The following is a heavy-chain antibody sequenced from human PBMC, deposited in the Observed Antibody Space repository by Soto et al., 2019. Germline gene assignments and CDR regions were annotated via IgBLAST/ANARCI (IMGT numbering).Heavy chain of an antibody. CDR2: INPSDSHT. Sequence: PGESLKIACQGSGYTFSNHWITWGLQVPGKGLEWMGRINPSDSHTNYSPSFQGHVTMSVDKSISTAYLQWSSLKASDTAMYYCARHASYYVSSGYFGTYWGQGTLVTVSS. CDR3: ARHASYYVSSGYFGTY. J-gene: IGHJ4*02. D-gene: IGHD3-22*01. CDR1: GYTFSNHW. V-gene: IGHV5-10-1*01.